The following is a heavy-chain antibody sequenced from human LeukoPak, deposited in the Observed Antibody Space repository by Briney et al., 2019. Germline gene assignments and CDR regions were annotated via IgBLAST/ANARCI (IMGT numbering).Heavy chain of an antibody. J-gene: IGHJ3*02. CDR2: IYHSGST. CDR1: GGSISSYY. D-gene: IGHD1-1*01. V-gene: IGHV4-59*12. Sequence: SETLSLTCTVSGGSISSYYWSWIRQPPGKGLEWIGEIYHSGSTNYNPSLKSRVTISVDKSKNQFSLKLSSVTAADTAVYYCARVPQLVGAFDIWGQGTMVTVSS. CDR3: ARVPQLVGAFDI.